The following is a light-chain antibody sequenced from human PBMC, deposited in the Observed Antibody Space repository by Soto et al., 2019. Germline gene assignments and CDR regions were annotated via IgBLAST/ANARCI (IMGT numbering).Light chain of an antibody. J-gene: IGLJ1*01. CDR3: AVWDDGLNGYV. Sequence: QSVLTQPPSASVTPGQRVTMSCSGRRSNVGTNLVNWYQQLPGTAPKLLIYAHIQRPSGVPDRFSGSTSGTSASLAISGLQSEDEADYYCAVWDDGLNGYVFGTGTKVTVL. V-gene: IGLV1-44*01. CDR1: RSNVGTNL. CDR2: AHI.